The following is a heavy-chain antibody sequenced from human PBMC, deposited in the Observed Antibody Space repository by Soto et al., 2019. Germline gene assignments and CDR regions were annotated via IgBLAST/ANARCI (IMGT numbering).Heavy chain of an antibody. V-gene: IGHV3-53*01. CDR3: AKGWMDV. CDR2: IYARDST. Sequence: EVQLVESGGGLIQPGGSLRLSCAVSGLTVSSYAMSWVRQAPGEGLEWVSVIYARDSTHYADSVKGRFTISRHNSNNTLFLQMNSLRAEDAAVYYCAKGWMDVWGQGTTVTVS. CDR1: GLTVSSYA. J-gene: IGHJ6*02.